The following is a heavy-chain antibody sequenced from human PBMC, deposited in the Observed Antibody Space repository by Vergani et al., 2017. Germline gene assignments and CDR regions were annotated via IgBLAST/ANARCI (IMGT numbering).Heavy chain of an antibody. D-gene: IGHD6-6*01. CDR1: GFTFSSYA. CDR2: ISGSGGST. J-gene: IGHJ4*02. V-gene: IGHV3-23*01. CDR3: AKGSSSSFYYFDY. Sequence: EVQLLESGGGLVQPGGSLRLSCAASGFTFSSYAMSWVRQAPGKGLEWVSAISGSGGSTYSADSVKGRFTISRDNSKNTLYLQMNSLRAEDTAVYYCAKGSSSSFYYFDYWGQGTLVTVSS.